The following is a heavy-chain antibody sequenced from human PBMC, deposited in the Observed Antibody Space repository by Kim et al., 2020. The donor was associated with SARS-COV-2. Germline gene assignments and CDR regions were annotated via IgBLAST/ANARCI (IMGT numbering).Heavy chain of an antibody. D-gene: IGHD3-10*01. CDR2: IFPIFGTA. CDR1: GGTFSSYA. J-gene: IGHJ4*02. CDR3: ARGGSGSDYFDY. V-gene: IGHV1-69*13. Sequence: SVKVSCKASGGTFSSYAISWVRQAPGPGLEWMGGIFPIFGTANYAQKFQGRVTITADETTSTAYMELSSLRSEDTAVYYCARGGSGSDYFDYWGQGTLVTVSS.